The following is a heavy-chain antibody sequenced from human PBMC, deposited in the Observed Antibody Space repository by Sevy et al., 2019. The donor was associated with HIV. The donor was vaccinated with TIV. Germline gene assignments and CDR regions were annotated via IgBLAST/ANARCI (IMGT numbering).Heavy chain of an antibody. J-gene: IGHJ4*02. CDR3: PRGKSGYGYALNY. CDR2: IHSDDTT. Sequence: GGSLRLSCAASGFTVNSNYMTWVRQAPGKGLEGVSVIHSDDTTYHADSVKDRFTISRDNFKNTLYLHMSSLRAEDTAVYYCPRGKSGYGYALNYWGQGTLVTVSS. CDR1: GFTVNSNY. D-gene: IGHD5-18*01. V-gene: IGHV3-66*01.